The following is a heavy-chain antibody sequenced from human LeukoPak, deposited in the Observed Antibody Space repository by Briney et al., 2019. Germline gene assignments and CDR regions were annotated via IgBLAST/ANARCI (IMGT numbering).Heavy chain of an antibody. CDR3: ARGYCSGGSCYSSYYYSYMDV. CDR2: IHYTGST. V-gene: IGHV4-59*12. J-gene: IGHJ6*03. Sequence: PSETLSLTCTVSGGSISSYYWSWIRQSPGKGLECIGYIHYTGSTNYNPSLKSRVTISVDRSKNQFSLKLSSVTAADTAVYYCARGYCSGGSCYSSYYYSYMDVWGKGTTVTVSS. CDR1: GGSISSYY. D-gene: IGHD2-15*01.